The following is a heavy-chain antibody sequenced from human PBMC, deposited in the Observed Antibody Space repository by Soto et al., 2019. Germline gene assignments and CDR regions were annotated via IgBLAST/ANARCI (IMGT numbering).Heavy chain of an antibody. V-gene: IGHV4-31*03. CDR1: GGSISSGGYY. CDR2: IYYSGST. CDR3: ARTGGGYCSSTSCYNFDY. Sequence: PSETLSLTCTVSGGSISSGGYYWSWIRQHPGKGLEWIGYIYYSGSTYYNPSLKSRVTISVDTSKNQFSLKLSSVTAADTAVYYCARTGGGYCSSTSCYNFDYWGQGTLVTVSS. J-gene: IGHJ4*02. D-gene: IGHD2-2*02.